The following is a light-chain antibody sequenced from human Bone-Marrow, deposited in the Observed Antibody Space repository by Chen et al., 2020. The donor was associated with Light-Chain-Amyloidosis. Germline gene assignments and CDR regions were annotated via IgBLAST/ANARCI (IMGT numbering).Light chain of an antibody. CDR1: SSDVGGYNY. CDR3: SSYAGSNNLV. J-gene: IGLJ2*01. V-gene: IGLV2-8*01. CDR2: EVS. Sequence: QSALTQPPCASGAPGQSVTIPCTGTSSDVGGYNYVSWYQQHPGKAPKLMIYEVSERPSGVPDRFSGSKSGNTASLTVSGLQAEDEADYYCSSYAGSNNLVFGGGTKLTVL.